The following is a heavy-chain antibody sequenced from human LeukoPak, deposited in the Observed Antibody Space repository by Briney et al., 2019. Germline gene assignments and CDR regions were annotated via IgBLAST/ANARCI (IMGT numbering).Heavy chain of an antibody. Sequence: GGSLRLSCAASGFTFSSYAMSWVRQAPGKGLEWVAFIRYDGSNKYCTDSVKGRFTISRDNSKNTLYLQMNSLRAEDTAVYYCAKDFSVYYYDSRVLDYWGRGTLVTVSS. D-gene: IGHD3-22*01. J-gene: IGHJ4*02. CDR1: GFTFSSYA. V-gene: IGHV3-30*02. CDR2: IRYDGSNK. CDR3: AKDFSVYYYDSRVLDY.